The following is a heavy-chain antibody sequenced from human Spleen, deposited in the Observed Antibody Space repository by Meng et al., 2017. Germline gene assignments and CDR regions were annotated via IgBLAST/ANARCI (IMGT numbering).Heavy chain of an antibody. CDR2: IWYDGSNK. CDR1: GFTFSSYG. V-gene: IGHV3-33*01. CDR3: AREWVDYGDYEGRSLDY. Sequence: GGSLRLSCAASGFTFSSYGMHWVRQAPGKGLEWVAVIWYDGSNKYYADSVKGRFTISRDNSKNTLYLQMNSLRAEDTAVYYCAREWVDYGDYEGRSLDYWGQGTLVTVSS. J-gene: IGHJ4*02. D-gene: IGHD4-17*01.